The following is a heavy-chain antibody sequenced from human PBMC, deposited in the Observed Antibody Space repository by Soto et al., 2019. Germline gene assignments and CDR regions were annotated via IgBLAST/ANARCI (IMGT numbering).Heavy chain of an antibody. V-gene: IGHV3-33*01. CDR1: GFTFSSYG. CDR2: IWYDGSNK. CDR3: ARDRAPYSSGRWCMDV. J-gene: IGHJ6*02. Sequence: QVQLVESGGGVVQPGRSLRLSCAASGFTFSSYGMHWVRQAPGEGLEWVAVIWYDGSNKYYADSVKGRFTISRDNSKNTLYLQMNSLRAEDTAVYYCARDRAPYSSGRWCMDVWGQGTTVTVSS. D-gene: IGHD6-19*01.